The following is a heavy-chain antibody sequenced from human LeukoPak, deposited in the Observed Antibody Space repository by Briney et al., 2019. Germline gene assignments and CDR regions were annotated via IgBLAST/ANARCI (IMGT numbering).Heavy chain of an antibody. J-gene: IGHJ4*01. CDR1: GGSISSYY. Sequence: SETLSLTCTVSGGSISSYYWSCIRQPPGKGLEWIGYIYYSGSTNYNPSLKSRVTISVDTSKNQFSLKLSSLTAADTAVYYCARAVLSYCRGGSCPYFDYWGQGTLVTVSS. CDR2: IYYSGST. D-gene: IGHD2-15*01. V-gene: IGHV4-59*01. CDR3: ARAVLSYCRGGSCPYFDY.